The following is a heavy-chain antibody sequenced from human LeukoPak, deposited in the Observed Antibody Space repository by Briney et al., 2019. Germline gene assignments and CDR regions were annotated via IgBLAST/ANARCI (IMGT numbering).Heavy chain of an antibody. V-gene: IGHV3-30*04. CDR1: GFTFSSYA. J-gene: IGHJ4*02. CDR3: ARPYYGSGSYRY. D-gene: IGHD3-10*01. Sequence: GGSLRLSCAASGFTFSSYAMHWVRQAPGKGLEWVAVISYDGSNKFYADSVKGRFTFSRDNSKNTLYLQMDSLRAEDTAVYYCARPYYGSGSYRYWGQGTLVTVSS. CDR2: ISYDGSNK.